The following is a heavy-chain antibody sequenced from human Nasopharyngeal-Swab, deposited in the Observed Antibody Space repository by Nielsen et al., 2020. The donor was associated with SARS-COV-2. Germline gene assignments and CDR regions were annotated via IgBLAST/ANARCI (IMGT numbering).Heavy chain of an antibody. V-gene: IGHV1-2*02. CDR1: RYTFTGYY. J-gene: IGHJ6*02. CDR3: AGVGHHHYYDILTGFGPKHHYGMDV. Sequence: ASVTVSRMPSRYTFTGYYMHWVRQAPAQGLEWMGWIYPNRGGTNYAQQFQGRVTMPRDTSLSTAYMELSRLRSDDTAVYYCAGVGHHHYYDILTGFGPKHHYGMDVWGQGTTVTVSS. CDR2: IYPNRGGT. D-gene: IGHD3-9*01.